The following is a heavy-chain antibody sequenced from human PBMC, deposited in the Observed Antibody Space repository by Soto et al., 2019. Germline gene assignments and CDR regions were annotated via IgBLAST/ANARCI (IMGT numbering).Heavy chain of an antibody. CDR3: ARTAEMATIRHSVETYFDL. D-gene: IGHD5-12*01. CDR1: GGTFSSYA. J-gene: IGHJ2*01. V-gene: IGHV1-69*12. CDR2: IIPIFGTA. Sequence: QVQLVQSGAEVKKPGSSVKVSCKASGGTFSSYAISWVRQAPGQGLEWMGGIIPIFGTANYAQKFQGRVTITADESTSTAYMELSSLRSEDTAVYYCARTAEMATIRHSVETYFDLWGRGTLVTVSS.